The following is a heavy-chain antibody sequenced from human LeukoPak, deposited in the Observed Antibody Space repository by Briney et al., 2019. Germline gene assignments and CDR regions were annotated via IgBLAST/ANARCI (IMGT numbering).Heavy chain of an antibody. J-gene: IGHJ6*02. CDR2: ISWNSGSI. D-gene: IGHD4-17*01. Sequence: GGSLRLSCAASGFTFDDYAMPWVRQAPGKGLEWVSGISWNSGSIGYADSVKGRFTISRDNAKNSLYLQMNSLRAEDTALYYCAKDKLPQTTVTTHRGGYYYCYYGMDVWGQGTTVTVSS. CDR1: GFTFDDYA. V-gene: IGHV3-9*01. CDR3: AKDKLPQTTVTTHRGGYYYCYYGMDV.